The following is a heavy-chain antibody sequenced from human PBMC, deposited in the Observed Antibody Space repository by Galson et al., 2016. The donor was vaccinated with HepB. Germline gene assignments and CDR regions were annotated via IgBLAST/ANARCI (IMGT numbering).Heavy chain of an antibody. CDR3: ARQGRGSNAFGV. D-gene: IGHD1-26*01. V-gene: IGHV5-51*01. Sequence: QSGAEVKMPGESLKISCKGPGYSFATYWIAWVRQMPGKGLEWMGVIYPADSDTRYSPSFQGQVTISADKSISTAFLQWSSLKASDTAMYYCARQGRGSNAFGVWGQGTMVTVSS. J-gene: IGHJ3*01. CDR2: IYPADSDT. CDR1: GYSFATYW.